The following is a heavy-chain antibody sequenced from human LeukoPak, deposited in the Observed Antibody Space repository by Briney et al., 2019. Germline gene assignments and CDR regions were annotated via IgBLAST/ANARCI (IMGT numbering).Heavy chain of an antibody. CDR3: ARGRDSGRYFDY. Sequence: GGSLRLPCAASGFTFSAYWMTWVRQAPGKGLEWVANIKQDGNEKYYVDSVKGRFAISRDNAKSSLFLQLAGLRAEDTAVYYCARGRDSGRYFDYWGQGTLVTVSS. D-gene: IGHD1-26*01. V-gene: IGHV3-7*01. CDR1: GFTFSAYW. CDR2: IKQDGNEK. J-gene: IGHJ4*02.